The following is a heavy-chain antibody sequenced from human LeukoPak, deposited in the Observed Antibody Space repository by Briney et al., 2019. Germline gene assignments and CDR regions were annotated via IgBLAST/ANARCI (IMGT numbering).Heavy chain of an antibody. D-gene: IGHD3-10*01. CDR3: AIYTYGSGSYYNVDY. V-gene: IGHV3-30*14. CDR2: ISYDGSNK. Sequence: GGSLRLSCAASGFTFSSYAMHWVRQAPGKGLEWVAVISYDGSNKYYADSVKGRFTISRDNSKNTLYLQMNSLRAEDTAVYYCAIYTYGSGSYYNVDYWGQGTLVTVSS. CDR1: GFTFSSYA. J-gene: IGHJ4*02.